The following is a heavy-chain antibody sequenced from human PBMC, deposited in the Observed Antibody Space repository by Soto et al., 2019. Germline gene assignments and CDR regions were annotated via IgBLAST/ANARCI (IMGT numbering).Heavy chain of an antibody. V-gene: IGHV3-23*01. J-gene: IGHJ4*02. CDR2: MSGGGALI. CDR3: TKLRTITTGASDC. D-gene: IGHD1-1*01. CDR1: GFTFSNYA. Sequence: GGSLRLSCAASGFTFSNYAMSWVRQAPGKGLEWAATMSGGGALIDYADSLKGRFTISRDNSRNTLHLEMNSLRAEDTAVYYCTKLRTITTGASDCWGQGTLVTVSS.